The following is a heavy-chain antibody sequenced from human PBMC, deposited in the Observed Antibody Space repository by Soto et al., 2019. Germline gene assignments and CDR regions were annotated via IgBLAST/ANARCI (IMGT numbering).Heavy chain of an antibody. CDR2: ISGSGGST. D-gene: IGHD5-12*01. CDR1: RFMFSRYA. V-gene: IGHV3-23*01. J-gene: IGHJ4*02. CDR3: VKEWTPRRAFDS. Sequence: EVQLLESGGGLVQPGGSLRLSCAASRFMFSRYAMSWVRQAPGKGLEWVLGISGSGGSTWYADSVKGRFTISRDNSKNMVYLQMNSLRVEDTAQYFCVKEWTPRRAFDSWGQGTQVTVSS.